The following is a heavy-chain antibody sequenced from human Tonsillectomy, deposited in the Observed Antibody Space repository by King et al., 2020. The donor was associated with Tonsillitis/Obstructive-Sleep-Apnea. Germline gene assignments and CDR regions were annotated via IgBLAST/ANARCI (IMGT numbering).Heavy chain of an antibody. Sequence: QLVQSGAEVKKPGESLRISCKGSGYSFASCWINWVRQMPGKGLEWMGRIDPSDSYTNYRPSFQGHVTFSVDKSISTAYLQWSSLRASDTAIYYCARGGVGYDFAFDIWGQGTMVTVSS. CDR1: GYSFASCW. CDR3: ARGGVGYDFAFDI. J-gene: IGHJ3*02. D-gene: IGHD5-12*01. CDR2: IDPSDSYT. V-gene: IGHV5-10-1*01.